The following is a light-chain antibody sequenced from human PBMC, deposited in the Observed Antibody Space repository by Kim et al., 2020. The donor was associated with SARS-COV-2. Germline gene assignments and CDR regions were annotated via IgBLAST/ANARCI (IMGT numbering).Light chain of an antibody. V-gene: IGLV2-14*03. CDR3: SSYTSSSTPYV. Sequence: QSITISYTGTSSDVGGYNDVSWYQQHPGKAPKLMIYDVSNRPSGVSNRFSGSKSGNTASLTISGLQAEDEADYYCSSYTSSSTPYVFGTGTKVTVL. J-gene: IGLJ1*01. CDR1: SSDVGGYND. CDR2: DVS.